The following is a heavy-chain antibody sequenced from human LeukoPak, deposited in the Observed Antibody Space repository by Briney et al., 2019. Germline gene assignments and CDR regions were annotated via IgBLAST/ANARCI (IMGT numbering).Heavy chain of an antibody. D-gene: IGHD5-18*01. Sequence: GGSLRLSCVASGFTFTTYGMNWVRQAPGKGLEWVSGITGSGDRTYYADSVKGRFTISRDNSKNTLYLQMNSLRAEDTAVYYCAKGVQYSYGSPRVEYWGQGTLVTVSS. V-gene: IGHV3-23*01. CDR2: ITGSGDRT. CDR1: GFTFTTYG. J-gene: IGHJ4*02. CDR3: AKGVQYSYGSPRVEY.